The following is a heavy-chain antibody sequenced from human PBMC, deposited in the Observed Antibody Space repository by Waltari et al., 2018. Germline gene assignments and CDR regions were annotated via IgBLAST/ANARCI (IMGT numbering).Heavy chain of an antibody. CDR1: GGPVTSSPHH. J-gene: IGHJ3*01. D-gene: IGHD3-10*02. Sequence: QLHLQESGPGLVKPSETLSLTCRVSGGPVTSSPHHWGWLPQPPGKGLEWTGTIPSSGATYSNPSLRSRVTISLDTPKNQSSLKLNSVTAADTAVYYCATYVGASVGTAAFDVWGQGTMVTASS. V-gene: IGHV4-39*01. CDR3: ATYVGASVGTAAFDV. CDR2: IPSSGAT.